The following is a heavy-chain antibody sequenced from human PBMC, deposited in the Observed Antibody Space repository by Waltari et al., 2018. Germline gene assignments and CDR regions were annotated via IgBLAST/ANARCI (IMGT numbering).Heavy chain of an antibody. V-gene: IGHV4-30-2*01. Sequence: QLQLQESGSGLVKPSQTLSLTFAVSGGSISSGDYSWSLIRLPPGKGLESIRSIYHSRGTYYSRYVRSRVIISVDMSKNQFARRLTSVAAADTAVYYCARAIAAAGSDVYYYMDVWGKGTTVTVSS. CDR2: IYHSRGT. D-gene: IGHD6-13*01. CDR1: GGSISSGDYS. J-gene: IGHJ6*03. CDR3: ARAIAAAGSDVYYYMDV.